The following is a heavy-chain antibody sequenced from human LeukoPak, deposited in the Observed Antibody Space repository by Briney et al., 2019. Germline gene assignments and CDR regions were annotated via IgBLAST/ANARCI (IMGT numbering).Heavy chain of an antibody. CDR1: GYNFTNYW. CDR2: IYPGDSDT. J-gene: IGHJ4*02. Sequence: KVGESLKISCKGSGYNFTNYWIGWVRQMPGKGLGWMGIIYPGDSDTTYSPSFQGQVTISADKSISTAYLQWSSLKASDTAMYYCARRRDGYNYVGTDYWGQGTLVTVSS. CDR3: ARRRDGYNYVGTDY. D-gene: IGHD5-24*01. V-gene: IGHV5-51*01.